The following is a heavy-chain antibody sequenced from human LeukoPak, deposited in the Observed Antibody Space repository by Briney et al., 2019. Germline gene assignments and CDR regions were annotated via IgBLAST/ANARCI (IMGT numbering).Heavy chain of an antibody. D-gene: IGHD3-22*01. V-gene: IGHV3-48*03. J-gene: IGHJ4*02. Sequence: GGSLRLSCAASGFTFSTYEMNWVRQAPGKGLEWVSYISSSGSTIYYADSVKGRFTISRDNAKNSLCLQMNSLRAEDTAVYYCARDPIRYDNSYYFDYWGQGTLVTVSS. CDR1: GFTFSTYE. CDR3: ARDPIRYDNSYYFDY. CDR2: ISSSGSTI.